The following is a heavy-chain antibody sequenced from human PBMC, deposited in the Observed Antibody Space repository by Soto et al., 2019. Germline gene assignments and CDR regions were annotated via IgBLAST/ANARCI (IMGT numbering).Heavy chain of an antibody. CDR2: IDGTSRYI. CDR3: ANGHCTTISCYLRDH. J-gene: IGHJ4*02. V-gene: IGHV3-21*01. Sequence: DVQLVESGGGLVRPGGSLRLSCAASGFSFSTSIMNWVRQAPGKGLEWVSTIDGTSRYIYYAESVRGRFTISRDNAETSLYLQMNSLRAEDTAMYYCANGHCTTISCYLRDHWGQGTLVTVSS. D-gene: IGHD2-2*03. CDR1: GFSFSTSI.